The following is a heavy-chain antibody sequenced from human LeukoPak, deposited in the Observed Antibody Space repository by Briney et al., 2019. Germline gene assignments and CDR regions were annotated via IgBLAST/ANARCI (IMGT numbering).Heavy chain of an antibody. J-gene: IGHJ4*02. CDR2: IKQDGREK. V-gene: IGHV3-7*01. CDR3: AREKYYGSGILYYFDS. CDR1: GFTFSSYW. D-gene: IGHD3-10*01. Sequence: GGSLRLSCAASGFTFSSYWMSWVRPAPGKGRAWVANIKQDGREKYYVDSVKGRITISRDNAKKSLYLQMNSLRADDTAVYYCAREKYYGSGILYYFDSWGQGTLVTVSS.